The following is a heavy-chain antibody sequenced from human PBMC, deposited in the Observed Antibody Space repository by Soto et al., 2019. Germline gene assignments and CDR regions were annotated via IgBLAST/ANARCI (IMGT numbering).Heavy chain of an antibody. CDR1: GFIFSDHY. Sequence: GGSLRLSCAASGFIFSDHYMDWVRQAPGKGLEWVGRTRNRANSYNTEYAASVKGRFTISRDDSKNSLYLQMNSLKTDDTAVYYCARSYGSGSYGNWFDPWGQGTLVTVSS. V-gene: IGHV3-72*01. J-gene: IGHJ5*02. CDR2: TRNRANSYNT. CDR3: ARSYGSGSYGNWFDP. D-gene: IGHD3-10*01.